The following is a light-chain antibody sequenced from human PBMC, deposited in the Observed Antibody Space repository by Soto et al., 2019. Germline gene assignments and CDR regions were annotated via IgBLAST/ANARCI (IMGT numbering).Light chain of an antibody. CDR2: GAS. Sequence: EIVLTQSPATLSLSPGERATLSCRASQSVSSYLAWYQQRPGQAPRLLIYGASNRATGIPARFSGSGSGTNFNLTISSREAEDFAVYYCQQRTAWPMTFGQGTRLEIK. J-gene: IGKJ5*01. CDR1: QSVSSY. CDR3: QQRTAWPMT. V-gene: IGKV3-11*01.